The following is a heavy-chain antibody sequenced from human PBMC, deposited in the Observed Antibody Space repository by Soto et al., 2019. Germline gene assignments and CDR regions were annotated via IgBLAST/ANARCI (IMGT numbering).Heavy chain of an antibody. Sequence: GGSLRLSYAASGFTFSSYGMHWVRQAPGKGLEWVAVISYDGSNKYYADSVKGRFTISRDNSKNTLYLQMKSLRAEDTAVYYCAKDRRIAVAGPDYWGQGTLVTVSS. J-gene: IGHJ4*02. D-gene: IGHD6-19*01. CDR3: AKDRRIAVAGPDY. V-gene: IGHV3-30*18. CDR2: ISYDGSNK. CDR1: GFTFSSYG.